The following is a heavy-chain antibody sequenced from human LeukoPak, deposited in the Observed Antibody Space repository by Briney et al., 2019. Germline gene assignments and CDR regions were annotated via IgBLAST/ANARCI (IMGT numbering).Heavy chain of an antibody. CDR1: GGSLSSHY. V-gene: IGHV4-4*07. CDR2: INISGRT. J-gene: IGHJ2*01. CDR3: ARDLVFVGGNHWYFDL. Sequence: SETLSLTCTVSGGSLSSHYWSWIRQPAGKGMEWIGRINISGRTNYNPSRKCRVTMSVETSKNQFSPRLSSVTAADTAVYYCARDLVFVGGNHWYFDLWGCGTLLTASS. D-gene: IGHD2-21*01.